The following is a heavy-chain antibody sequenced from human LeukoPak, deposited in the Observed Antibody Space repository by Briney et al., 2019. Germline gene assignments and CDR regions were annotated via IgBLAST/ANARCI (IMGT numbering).Heavy chain of an antibody. D-gene: IGHD3-10*01. Sequence: SETLSLTCTVSGGSISSSSYYWGWLRQPPGTGLEWIGSIYYSGSTYYNPSPKSRVTISVDTSKNQFSLKLSSVTAADTAVYYCAREGLNMVRGVIPKEAWGWFDPWGQGTLVTVSS. CDR1: GGSISSSSYY. CDR2: IYYSGST. CDR3: AREGLNMVRGVIPKEAWGWFDP. V-gene: IGHV4-39*07. J-gene: IGHJ5*02.